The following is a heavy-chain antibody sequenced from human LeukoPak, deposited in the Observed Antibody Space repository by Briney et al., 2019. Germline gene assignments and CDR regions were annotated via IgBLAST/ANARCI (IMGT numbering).Heavy chain of an antibody. J-gene: IGHJ5*02. D-gene: IGHD2-15*01. V-gene: IGHV1-18*01. CDR1: GGTFSSYA. Sequence: GASVKVSCKASGGTFSSYAISWVRQAPGQGLEWMGWISAYNGNTNYAQKLQGRVTMTTDTSTSTAYMELRSLRSDDTAVYYCARELPRDHWFDPWGQGTLVTVSS. CDR3: ARELPRDHWFDP. CDR2: ISAYNGNT.